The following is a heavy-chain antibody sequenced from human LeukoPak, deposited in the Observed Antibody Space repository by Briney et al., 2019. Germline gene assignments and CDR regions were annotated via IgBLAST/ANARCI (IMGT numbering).Heavy chain of an antibody. V-gene: IGHV4-39*01. Sequence: SETLSLTCTVSGGSISSSSYSWGWIRQPPGKGLEWIGTIYYSGSTYYNPSLKSRVTISVDTSKNQFSLKLSSVTAADTAVYYCARHGGDDSSGYYHDWVDYWGQGTLVTVSS. J-gene: IGHJ4*02. D-gene: IGHD3-22*01. CDR1: GGSISSSSYS. CDR2: IYYSGST. CDR3: ARHGGDDSSGYYHDWVDY.